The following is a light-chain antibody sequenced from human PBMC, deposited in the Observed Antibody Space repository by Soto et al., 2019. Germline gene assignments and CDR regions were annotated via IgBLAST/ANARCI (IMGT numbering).Light chain of an antibody. CDR2: DAS. V-gene: IGKV3-11*01. CDR3: QQRSHWPPQFT. J-gene: IGKJ3*01. Sequence: EIVLTQSPATLSLSPGERATLSCRASQSVSSYLAWYQQKPGQAPRLLIYDASNRATGIPARFSGSGSGTDFTLTISSLEPEDFAVYYCQQRSHWPPQFTFGTGTKVESK. CDR1: QSVSSY.